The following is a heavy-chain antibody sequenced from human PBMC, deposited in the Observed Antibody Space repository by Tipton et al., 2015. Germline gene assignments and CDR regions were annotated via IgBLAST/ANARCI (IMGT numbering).Heavy chain of an antibody. CDR2: TGGTGVSR. Sequence: SLRLSCAASGFRFSSYAMNWVRQAPGKGLEWVSGTGGTGVSRDYADSVKGRFTFSRDNAKNSLFLQMNSLRAEDTAVYYCARAGYCSGGSCYYEASDMWGQGTTVTVSS. CDR3: ARAGYCSGGSCYYEASDM. D-gene: IGHD2-15*01. V-gene: IGHV3-23*01. CDR1: GFRFSSYA. J-gene: IGHJ3*02.